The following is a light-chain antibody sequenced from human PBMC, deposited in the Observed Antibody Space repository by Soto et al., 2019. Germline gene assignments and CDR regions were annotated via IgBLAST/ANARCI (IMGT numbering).Light chain of an antibody. V-gene: IGKV1-27*01. Sequence: DIQMTQSPSSLSASVGDRVTITCRASQGISNYLAWYQQKPGKLPKLLIYAASTLQSGVPSRFSGSGSGTDFTLTITSLQPEDVASYYCQNHNSAPITFGQGTRLEIK. CDR3: QNHNSAPIT. CDR1: QGISNY. J-gene: IGKJ5*01. CDR2: AAS.